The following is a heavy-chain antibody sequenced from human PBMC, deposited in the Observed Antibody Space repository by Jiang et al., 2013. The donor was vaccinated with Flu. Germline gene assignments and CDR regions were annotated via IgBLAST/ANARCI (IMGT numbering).Heavy chain of an antibody. V-gene: IGHV4-39*07. CDR1: GASISTSSYY. D-gene: IGHD2-8*01. Sequence: GSGLVKPSETLSLTCTVSGASISTSSYYWGWIRQPPGKGLEWIGSIYYSGTTYYNPSLKSRVSISLDTSKNQFSLNLTSLTAADTAVYYCARSDRIGNGLFDSWGQGTLITVSS. J-gene: IGHJ5*01. CDR2: IYYSGTT. CDR3: ARSDRIGNGLFDS.